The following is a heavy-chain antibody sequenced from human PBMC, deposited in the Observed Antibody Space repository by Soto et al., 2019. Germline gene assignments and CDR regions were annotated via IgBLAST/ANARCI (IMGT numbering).Heavy chain of an antibody. CDR1: GGSISSGDYY. D-gene: IGHD2-2*01. J-gene: IGHJ5*02. CDR2: IYYSGNT. V-gene: IGHV4-30-4*01. CDR3: ARDGSYCSSTSCHTEDWFDP. Sequence: QVQLQESGPGLVKPSQTLSLTCTVSGGSISSGDYYWSWIRQPPGKGLEWIGYIYYSGNTYYNPSLKSRVTISVDTSKNQFSLKLSSVTAADTAVYYCARDGSYCSSTSCHTEDWFDPWGQGTLVTVSS.